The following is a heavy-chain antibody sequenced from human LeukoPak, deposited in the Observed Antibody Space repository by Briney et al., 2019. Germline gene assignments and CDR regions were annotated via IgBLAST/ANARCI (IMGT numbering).Heavy chain of an antibody. D-gene: IGHD2-21*01. CDR3: AKTLHMVVIAPWAFDI. CDR2: ISGSGGRT. Sequence: GGSLRLSCGASGFTFSTYGMSWVRQAPGKGLEWVSTISGSGGRTYYADSVKGRFTISRDDSKNTLYLQMNSLRAEDTAVYYCAKTLHMVVIAPWAFDIWGQGTMVTVSS. J-gene: IGHJ3*02. CDR1: GFTFSTYG. V-gene: IGHV3-23*01.